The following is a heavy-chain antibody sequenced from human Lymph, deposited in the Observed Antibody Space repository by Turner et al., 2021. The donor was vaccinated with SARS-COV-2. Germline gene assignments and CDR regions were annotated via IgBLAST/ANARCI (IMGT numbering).Heavy chain of an antibody. V-gene: IGHV1-8*02. CDR3: ARGRYSGGGMDV. CDR1: GYTFTSYD. D-gene: IGHD1-26*01. J-gene: IGHJ6*02. CDR2: MNPNSGNT. Sequence: QVQLVQSGAEVKKPGASGKVPCKAPGYTFTSYDINWVRQATGQGLEWMGWMNPNSGNTGYAQKFQGRVTMTRNTSISTAYMELSSLRSEDTAVYYCARGRYSGGGMDVWGQGTTVTVSS.